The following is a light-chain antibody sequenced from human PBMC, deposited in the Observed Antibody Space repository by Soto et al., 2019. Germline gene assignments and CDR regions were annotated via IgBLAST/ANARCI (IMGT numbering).Light chain of an antibody. CDR1: SSNIGDNY. CDR2: DNY. CDR3: GTWDTSLSVWV. Sequence: QSVLTQPLSVSAAPGQKVTISCSGTSSNIGDNYVSWYRQLPGTAPKLLIYDNYKRPSGIPDRFSGSKSGTSTTLGITGLQTGDEADYYCGTWDTSLSVWVFGGGTKLTVL. V-gene: IGLV1-51*01. J-gene: IGLJ3*02.